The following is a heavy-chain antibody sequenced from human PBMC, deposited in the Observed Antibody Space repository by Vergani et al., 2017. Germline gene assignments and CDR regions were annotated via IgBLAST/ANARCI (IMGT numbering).Heavy chain of an antibody. Sequence: QVQLQESGPGLVKPSETLSLTCTVSGGSITSSSYYWGWIRQPPGKGLEWIGRIYTSGATNYNPSLRSRAIMSVDASKKQFSLKLTSVTAADTAVYYCARDGGEYDKDALDVWGQGTKVTVTS. V-gene: IGHV4-61*02. CDR2: IYTSGAT. D-gene: IGHD2-21*01. CDR1: GGSITSSSYY. CDR3: ARDGGEYDKDALDV. J-gene: IGHJ3*01.